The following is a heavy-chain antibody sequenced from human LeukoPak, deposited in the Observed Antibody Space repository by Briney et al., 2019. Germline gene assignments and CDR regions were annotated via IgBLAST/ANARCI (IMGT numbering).Heavy chain of an antibody. CDR2: IWYDGSNK. D-gene: IGHD1-1*01. V-gene: IGHV3-33*01. J-gene: IGHJ3*02. CDR1: GFTFSSYG. CDR3: ARGPSQTGTLPSDI. Sequence: GGSLRLSCAASGFTFSSYGMHWVRQAPGKGLEWVAVIWYDGSNKYYTDSVKGRFTISRDNSKNTLYLQMNSLRAEDTAVYYCARGPSQTGTLPSDIWGQGTMVTVSS.